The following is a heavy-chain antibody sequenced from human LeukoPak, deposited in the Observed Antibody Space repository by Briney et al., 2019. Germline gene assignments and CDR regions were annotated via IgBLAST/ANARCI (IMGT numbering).Heavy chain of an antibody. CDR3: ARGQLGYCSSTSCYKFDY. CDR1: GYTFTGYY. V-gene: IGHV1-2*02. J-gene: IGHJ4*02. Sequence: ASVKVSCRASGYTFTGYYMHWVRQAPGQGLEWMGWINPNSGGTNYAQKFQGRVTMTRDTSISTACMELSRLRSDDTAVYYCARGQLGYCSSTSCYKFDYWGQGTLVTVSS. CDR2: INPNSGGT. D-gene: IGHD2-2*01.